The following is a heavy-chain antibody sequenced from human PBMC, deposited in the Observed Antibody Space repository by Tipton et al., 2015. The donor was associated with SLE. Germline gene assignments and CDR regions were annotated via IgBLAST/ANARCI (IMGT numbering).Heavy chain of an antibody. CDR3: AKEKGIAAAGLNY. Sequence: SLRLSCAASGFTFSSYWMSWVRQAPGKGLEWVANIKYDGSVEYYVDSVKGRFTISRDNGKNSLYLQMNSLRAEDTAVYYCAKEKGIAAAGLNYWGQGTLVTVSS. D-gene: IGHD6-13*01. V-gene: IGHV3-7*01. CDR2: IKYDGSVE. J-gene: IGHJ4*02. CDR1: GFTFSSYW.